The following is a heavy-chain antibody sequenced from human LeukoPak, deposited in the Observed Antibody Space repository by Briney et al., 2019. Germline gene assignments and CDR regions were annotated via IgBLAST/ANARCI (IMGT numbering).Heavy chain of an antibody. V-gene: IGHV3-7*03. CDR2: IKLDGSEK. CDR1: GFTVSSNY. Sequence: PGGSLRLSCAASGFTVSSNYMSWVRQAPGKGLEWVANIKLDGSEKNYVDSVKGRFTISRDNTKNSLYLQMNSLRAEDTAVFYCARDQYDTWSRRGNFDSWGQGTLVIDSS. J-gene: IGHJ4*02. CDR3: ARDQYDTWSRRGNFDS. D-gene: IGHD3-3*01.